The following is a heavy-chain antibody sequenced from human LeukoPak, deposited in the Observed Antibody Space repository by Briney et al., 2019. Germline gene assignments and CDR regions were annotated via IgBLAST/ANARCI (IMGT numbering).Heavy chain of an antibody. CDR3: ARGVGYYDSSGYTCRYFDY. D-gene: IGHD3-22*01. CDR1: GGSISSYY. J-gene: IGHJ4*02. V-gene: IGHV4-59*01. CDR2: IYYSGST. Sequence: PSETLSPTCTVSGGSISSYYWSWIRQPPGKGLEWIGYIYYSGSTNYNPSLKSRVTISVDTSKNQFSLKLSSVTAADTAVYYCARGVGYYDSSGYTCRYFDYWGQGTLVTVSS.